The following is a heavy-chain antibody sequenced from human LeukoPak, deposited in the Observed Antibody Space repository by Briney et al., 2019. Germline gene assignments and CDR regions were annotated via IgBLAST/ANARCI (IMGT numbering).Heavy chain of an antibody. CDR2: INHSGST. J-gene: IGHJ3*02. Sequence: SETLSLTCAVYGGSFRGYYWSWIRQPPGKGLEWIGEINHSGSTNYNPSLKSRVTISVDTSKNQFSLKLSSVTAADTAVYYCARVLAQNQYYYDSSGYPPDAFDIWGQGTMVTVSS. V-gene: IGHV4-34*01. D-gene: IGHD3-22*01. CDR3: ARVLAQNQYYYDSSGYPPDAFDI. CDR1: GGSFRGYY.